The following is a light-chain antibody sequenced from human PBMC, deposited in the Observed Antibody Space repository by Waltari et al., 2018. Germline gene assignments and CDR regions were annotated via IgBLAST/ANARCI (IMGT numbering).Light chain of an antibody. CDR3: CSYAGSYTWV. CDR1: SSDVGGYNY. CDR2: DVT. Sequence: QSALTQPRSVSGSPGQSVSISCTGTSSDVGGYNYVSWYQQHPGKAPTFMIYDVTKRPSGVPDRFSGSKSDNTASLTISGLHPEDEADYYCCSYAGSYTWVFGGGTKLTVL. J-gene: IGLJ3*02. V-gene: IGLV2-11*01.